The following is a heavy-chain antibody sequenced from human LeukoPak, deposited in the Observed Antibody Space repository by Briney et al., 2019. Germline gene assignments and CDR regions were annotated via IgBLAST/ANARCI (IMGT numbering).Heavy chain of an antibody. D-gene: IGHD5-18*01. V-gene: IGHV3-48*03. CDR2: TSSSGSII. Sequence: GGSLRLSCAASGFGFDSFEMHWVRQAPGKGLEWISFTSSSGSIIYYADSVKGRDTISRDNAKNSLFLQMHSLRAEDTAVYYCARGYTYAHDYWGQGTLVTVSS. J-gene: IGHJ4*02. CDR3: ARGYTYAHDY. CDR1: GFGFDSFE.